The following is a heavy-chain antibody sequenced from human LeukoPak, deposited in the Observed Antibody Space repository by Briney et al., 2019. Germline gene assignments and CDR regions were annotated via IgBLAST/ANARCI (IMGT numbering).Heavy chain of an antibody. CDR2: INHSGST. V-gene: IGHV4-34*01. CDR3: ARLKGRGYSYGAWPRQNQPHGLDY. CDR1: GGSISGYY. J-gene: IGHJ4*02. Sequence: SETLSLTCIVSGGSISGYYWSWIRQPPGKGLEWIGEINHSGSTNYNPSLKSRVTISVDTSKNQFSLRLSSVTAADTAVYYCARLKGRGYSYGAWPRQNQPHGLDYWGQGTLVTVSS. D-gene: IGHD5-18*01.